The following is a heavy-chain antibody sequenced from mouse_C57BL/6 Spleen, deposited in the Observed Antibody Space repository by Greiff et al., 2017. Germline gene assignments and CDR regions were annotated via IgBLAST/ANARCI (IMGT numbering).Heavy chain of an antibody. D-gene: IGHD3-2*02. CDR1: GYAFSSSW. CDR3: ARGDSSAYGY. J-gene: IGHJ2*01. V-gene: IGHV1-82*01. CDR2: IYPGDGDT. Sequence: QVQLQQSGPELVKPGASVKISCKASGYAFSSSWMHWVKQRPGQGLEWIGRIYPGDGDTTYNRKFKGKATLTAAKSSSTASMQLRSLTSEASAVXLCARGDSSAYGYWGQGTTLTVSS.